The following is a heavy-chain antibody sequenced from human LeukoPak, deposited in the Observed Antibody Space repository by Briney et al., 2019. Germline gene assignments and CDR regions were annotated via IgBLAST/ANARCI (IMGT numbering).Heavy chain of an antibody. CDR3: VRGNWGSRLLDY. CDR2: VYYTGST. V-gene: IGHV4-59*01. Sequence: KPSETLSLTCTVSGGSLSSYYWSWIRQPPGKGLEWIGYVYYTGSTDYDPSLKSRVTMSIDTSKNHFSLKLSSVTTADTAVYYCVRGNWGSRLLDYWGQGTLVTVSS. D-gene: IGHD7-27*01. CDR1: GGSLSSYY. J-gene: IGHJ4*02.